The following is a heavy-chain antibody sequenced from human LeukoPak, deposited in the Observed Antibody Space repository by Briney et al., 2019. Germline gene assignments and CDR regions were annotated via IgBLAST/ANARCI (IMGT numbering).Heavy chain of an antibody. V-gene: IGHV1-46*01. CDR1: GHTFTRYY. J-gene: IGHJ4*02. CDR3: ARDKRYCSSTSCYAFDY. D-gene: IGHD2-2*01. CDR2: INPSGGST. Sequence: ASVKVSCTASGHTFTRYYIHWVRQAPGQGLEWMGIINPSGGSTSYAQKFQGRVTMTRDTSTSTVYMELSSLRSEDTAVYYCARDKRYCSSTSCYAFDYWGQGTLVTVSS.